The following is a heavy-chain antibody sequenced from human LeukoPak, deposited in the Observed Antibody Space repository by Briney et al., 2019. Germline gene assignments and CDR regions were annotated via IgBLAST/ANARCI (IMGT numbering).Heavy chain of an antibody. J-gene: IGHJ4*02. V-gene: IGHV1-69*13. CDR1: GGTFGGYG. Sequence: GASVKVSCKASGGTFGGYGISWVRLAPEQGLEWMGGIIPIFDSPNYAQKFLGRLSITADESTGTAYMELGSLKSDDTAMYYCARWGHSTLDYYFDYWGQGTLVTVSS. D-gene: IGHD3/OR15-3a*01. CDR2: IIPIFDSP. CDR3: ARWGHSTLDYYFDY.